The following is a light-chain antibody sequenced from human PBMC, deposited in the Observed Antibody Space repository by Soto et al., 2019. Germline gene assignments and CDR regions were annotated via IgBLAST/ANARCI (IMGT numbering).Light chain of an antibody. Sequence: AIRMTQSPSSLSASTGDRVTITCRASQGISSYLAWYQQKPGKAPKLLIYAASTLQSGVPSRFSGSGSGTDFTLTISCLQSEDFATYYCQQYYSYPPDTFCQGTKLEIK. CDR2: AAS. V-gene: IGKV1-8*01. CDR3: QQYYSYPPDT. CDR1: QGISSY. J-gene: IGKJ2*01.